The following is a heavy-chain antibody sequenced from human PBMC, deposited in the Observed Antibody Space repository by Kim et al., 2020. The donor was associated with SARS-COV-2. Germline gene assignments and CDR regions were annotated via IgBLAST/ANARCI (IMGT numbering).Heavy chain of an antibody. D-gene: IGHD6-19*01. Sequence: GGSLRLSCAASGFTFSSYSMNWVRQAPGKGLEWVSYISSSSSTIYYADSVKGRFTISRDNAKNSLYLQMNSLRDEDTAVYYCARDIAVAGPWWYFDLWGRSTLVTVSS. CDR2: ISSSSSTI. CDR1: GFTFSSYS. CDR3: ARDIAVAGPWWYFDL. V-gene: IGHV3-48*02. J-gene: IGHJ2*01.